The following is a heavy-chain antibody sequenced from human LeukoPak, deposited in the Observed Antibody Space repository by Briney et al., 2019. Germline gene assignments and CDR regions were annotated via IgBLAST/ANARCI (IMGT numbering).Heavy chain of an antibody. Sequence: GGSLRLSCAASGFTFGSYWMSWVRQAPGKRLEWVATIKEDGSDRYYVDSVKGRFTISRDNVKNSVYLQMNSLRAEDTAVYYCAREKNLGTWGQGTLVTVSS. V-gene: IGHV3-7*05. CDR3: AREKNLGT. D-gene: IGHD1-14*01. CDR2: IKEDGSDR. J-gene: IGHJ4*02. CDR1: GFTFGSYW.